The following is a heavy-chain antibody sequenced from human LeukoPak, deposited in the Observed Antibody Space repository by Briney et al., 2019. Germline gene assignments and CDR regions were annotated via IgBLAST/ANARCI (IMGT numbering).Heavy chain of an antibody. V-gene: IGHV3-30-3*01. CDR1: GFTFSSYA. CDR3: ARDYLGYGYGTRFDY. J-gene: IGHJ4*02. Sequence: GGSLRLSCAASGFTFSSYAMHWVRQAPGKGLEWVAVISYDGSNKYYADSVKGRFTISRDNSKNTLYLQMNSLRAEDTAVYYCARDYLGYGYGTRFDYWGQGTLVTVSS. CDR2: ISYDGSNK. D-gene: IGHD5-18*01.